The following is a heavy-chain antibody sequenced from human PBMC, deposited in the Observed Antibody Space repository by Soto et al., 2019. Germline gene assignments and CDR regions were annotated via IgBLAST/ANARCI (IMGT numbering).Heavy chain of an antibody. J-gene: IGHJ4*02. CDR1: GFTFSSYG. D-gene: IGHD2-8*01. CDR3: AKLRDFVVLPAGILDY. V-gene: IGHV3-23*01. CDR2: ISGGGDTT. Sequence: EVQLLESGGGLVQPGGSLRLTCAASGFTFSSYGISWIRRSPGKGLEWVSVISGGGDTTYYTPSVKGRFTISRDDFRNTLYLQMNSLRTEYTAIYYCAKLRDFVVLPAGILDYWGPGTLVTVSS.